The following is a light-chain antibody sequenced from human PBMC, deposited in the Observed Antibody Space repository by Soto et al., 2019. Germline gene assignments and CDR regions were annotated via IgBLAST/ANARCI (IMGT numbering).Light chain of an antibody. CDR2: EVR. J-gene: IGLJ3*02. CDR1: MRDVGAYNL. V-gene: IGLV2-14*01. CDR3: SAYTASSTLV. Sequence: QSALTQPASVTGSARQSITISRSGTMRDVGAYNLVSGYQQHPGTAPKLITYEVRTRPSGISSRFSGSRSGNTASLSMSGTQSEVEGDYYFSAYTASSTLVVGGGTKVNVL.